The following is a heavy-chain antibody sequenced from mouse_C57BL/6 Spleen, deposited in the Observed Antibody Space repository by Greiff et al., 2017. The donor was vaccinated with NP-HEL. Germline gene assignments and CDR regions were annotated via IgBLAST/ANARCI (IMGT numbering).Heavy chain of an antibody. D-gene: IGHD3-3*01. CDR3: ARWLGD. CDR2: IYPGDGDT. V-gene: IGHV1-82*01. CDR1: GYAFSSSW. Sequence: QVQLQQSGPELVKPGASVKISCKASGYAFSSSWMNWVKQRPGKGLEWIGRIYPGDGDTNYNGKFKGKATLTVDTSSSTAYMQLSSLTSEDSAVYYCARWLGDWGQGTTLTVSS. J-gene: IGHJ2*01.